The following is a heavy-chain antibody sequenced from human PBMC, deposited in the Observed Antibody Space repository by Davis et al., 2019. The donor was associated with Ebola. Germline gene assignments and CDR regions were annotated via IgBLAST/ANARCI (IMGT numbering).Heavy chain of an antibody. Sequence: GGSLRLSCAAPGFTFSSYSMNWVRQAPGKGLEWVSSISSSSSYIYYADSVKGRFTISRDNAKNSLFLQMNSLRAEDTAVYYCARRAGGSYCTGGNCYLDYWGQGTLVTVSS. D-gene: IGHD2-8*02. CDR2: ISSSSSYI. CDR3: ARRAGGSYCTGGNCYLDY. J-gene: IGHJ4*02. V-gene: IGHV3-21*01. CDR1: GFTFSSYS.